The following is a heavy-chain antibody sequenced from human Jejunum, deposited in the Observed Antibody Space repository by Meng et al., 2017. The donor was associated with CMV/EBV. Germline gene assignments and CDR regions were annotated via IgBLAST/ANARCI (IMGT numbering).Heavy chain of an antibody. CDR1: GVSISRYY. V-gene: IGHV4-59*01. CDR2: ISHSGGT. D-gene: IGHD6-6*01. CDR3: ARLYGSSSDSPFDP. J-gene: IGHJ5*02. Sequence: VSGVSISRYYWTWIRQSPGRRLEWIGYISHSGGTSRNPSLKSRVTMSAGTSKSQLSLTLTSVTAADTAVYYCARLYGSSSDSPFDPWGQGTLVTVSS.